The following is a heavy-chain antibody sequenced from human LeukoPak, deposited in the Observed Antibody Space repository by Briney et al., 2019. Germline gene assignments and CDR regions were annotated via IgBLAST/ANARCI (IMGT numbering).Heavy chain of an antibody. CDR2: IIPILGIA. V-gene: IGHV1-69*04. J-gene: IGHJ4*02. CDR1: GGTFSSCA. CDR3: ARDSGRPPTSFDY. D-gene: IGHD1-1*01. Sequence: GASVKVSCKASGGTFSSCAISWVRQAPGQGLEWMGRIIPILGIANYAQKFQDRVTITADKSTSTAYMELNSLRSEDTAVYFCARDSGRPPTSFDYWGQGTLVTVSS.